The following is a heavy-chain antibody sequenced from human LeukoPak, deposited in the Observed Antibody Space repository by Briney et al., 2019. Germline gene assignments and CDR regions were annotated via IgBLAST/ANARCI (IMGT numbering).Heavy chain of an antibody. D-gene: IGHD3-22*01. CDR1: GFSFSSYG. V-gene: IGHV3-30*02. Sequence: GGSLRLSCAASGFSFSSYGMHWVRQAPGKGLEWVAFIRSDGTNKYYADSVKGRFTISRDNSKNTLYLQMNSLRAEDTAMYYCAKDSAYYYDSSGYYYDWGQGTLVTVSS. CDR3: AKDSAYYYDSSGYYYD. J-gene: IGHJ4*02. CDR2: IRSDGTNK.